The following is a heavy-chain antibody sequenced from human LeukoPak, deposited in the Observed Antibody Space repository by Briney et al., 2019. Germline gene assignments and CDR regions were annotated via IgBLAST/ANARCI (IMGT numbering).Heavy chain of an antibody. CDR3: ARAYYDFWGGYYSLDY. D-gene: IGHD3-3*01. V-gene: IGHV1-69*05. J-gene: IGHJ4*02. CDR1: GGTFSSYA. Sequence: SVKVSCKASGGTFSSYAISWVRQAPGQGLEWMGGIIPIFGTANYAQKFQGRVTITTDESTSTAYMELSSLRSEDTAVYYCARAYYDFWGGYYSLDYWGQGTLVTVSS. CDR2: IIPIFGTA.